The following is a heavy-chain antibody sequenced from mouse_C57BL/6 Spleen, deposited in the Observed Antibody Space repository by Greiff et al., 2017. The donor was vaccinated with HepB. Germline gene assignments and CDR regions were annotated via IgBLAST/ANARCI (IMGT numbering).Heavy chain of an antibody. CDR1: GFTFSDYY. V-gene: IGHV5-16*01. CDR2: INYDGSST. D-gene: IGHD3-2*02. J-gene: IGHJ3*01. Sequence: EVKLMESEGGLVQPGSSMKLSCTASGFTFSDYYMAWVRQVPEKGLEWVANINYDGSSTYYLDSLKSRFIISRDNAKNILYLQMSSLKSEDTATYYCARPSLDSSGYLAWFAYWGQGTLVTVSA. CDR3: ARPSLDSSGYLAWFAY.